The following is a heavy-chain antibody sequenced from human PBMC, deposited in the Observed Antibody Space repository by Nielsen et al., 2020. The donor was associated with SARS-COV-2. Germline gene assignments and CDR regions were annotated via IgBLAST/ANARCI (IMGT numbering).Heavy chain of an antibody. CDR2: INSDGSST. CDR3: ARVRVREQLVDDDAFDI. Sequence: GSLRLSCAASGFTFSSYWMHWVRQAPGKGLVWVSRINSDGSSTSYADSVKGRFTISRDNAKNTLYLQMNSLRAEDTAVYYCARVRVREQLVDDDAFDIWGQGTMVTVSS. J-gene: IGHJ3*02. D-gene: IGHD6-13*01. CDR1: GFTFSSYW. V-gene: IGHV3-74*01.